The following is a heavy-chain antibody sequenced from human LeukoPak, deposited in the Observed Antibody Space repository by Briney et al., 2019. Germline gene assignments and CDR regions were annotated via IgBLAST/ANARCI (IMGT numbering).Heavy chain of an antibody. CDR1: GDSISSGDYY. CDR2: ISSSGST. J-gene: IGHJ3*02. V-gene: IGHV4-61*02. Sequence: SETLSLTCTVSGDSISSGDYYWSWIRQPAGKGLEWIGRISSSGSTNYNPSLKSRVTISVDTSKNQFSLKLSSVTAADTAVYYCARGDYVWGSYRSHAFDIWGQGTMVTVSS. CDR3: ARGDYVWGSYRSHAFDI. D-gene: IGHD3-16*02.